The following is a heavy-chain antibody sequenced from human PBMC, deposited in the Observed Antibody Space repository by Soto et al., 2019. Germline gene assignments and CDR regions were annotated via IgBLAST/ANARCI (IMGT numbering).Heavy chain of an antibody. Sequence: QVQLQQWGAGLLKPSETLSLTCAVYGGSFSGYYWSWIRQPPGKGLEWIGEINHSGSTNYNPSLKSRVTISVDTSKNQFSLKLSSVTAADTAVYYCAGRHGFGFLDFDLWGRGTLVTVSP. D-gene: IGHD3-16*01. CDR3: AGRHGFGFLDFDL. J-gene: IGHJ2*01. CDR1: GGSFSGYY. CDR2: INHSGST. V-gene: IGHV4-34*01.